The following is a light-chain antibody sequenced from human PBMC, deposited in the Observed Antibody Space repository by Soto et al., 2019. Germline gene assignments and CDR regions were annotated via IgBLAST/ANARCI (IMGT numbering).Light chain of an antibody. V-gene: IGKV3-20*01. J-gene: IGKJ5*01. CDR3: QQYGSSPLIT. Sequence: VGVKQSLGTLSLSPGQRATLSCRASQRLSASDIAWYQQKPGQAPKFLIYGVSSRATGIPDRFSGSGSGTDFTLTISRLEPEDFAVYHCQQYGSSPLITFGQGTRLEIK. CDR1: QRLSASD. CDR2: GVS.